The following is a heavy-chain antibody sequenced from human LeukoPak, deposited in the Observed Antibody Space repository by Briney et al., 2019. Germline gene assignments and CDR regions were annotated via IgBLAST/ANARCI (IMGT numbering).Heavy chain of an antibody. CDR2: IYYSGST. D-gene: IGHD5-18*01. J-gene: IGHJ4*02. CDR1: GGSISSYY. V-gene: IGHV4-59*01. Sequence: KASETLSLTCTVSGGSISSYYWSWIRQPPGKGLEWIGYIYYSGSTNYNPSLKSRVTISVDTSKNQFSLKLSSVTAADTAVYYCARDSPTGYSYAQWDYWGQGTLVTVSS. CDR3: ARDSPTGYSYAQWDY.